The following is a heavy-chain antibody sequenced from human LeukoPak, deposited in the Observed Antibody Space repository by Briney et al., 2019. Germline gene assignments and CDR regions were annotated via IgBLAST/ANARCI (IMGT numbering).Heavy chain of an antibody. V-gene: IGHV4-59*08. J-gene: IGHJ4*02. CDR1: GGSISSYY. Sequence: SETLSLTCTVSGGSISSYYWSWIRQPPGKGLEWIGYIYYSGSTNYNPSLKSRVTISVDTSKNQFSLKLSSVTAADTAVYYCARHSEYGDYNNYWGQGTLVTVSS. D-gene: IGHD4-17*01. CDR2: IYYSGST. CDR3: ARHSEYGDYNNY.